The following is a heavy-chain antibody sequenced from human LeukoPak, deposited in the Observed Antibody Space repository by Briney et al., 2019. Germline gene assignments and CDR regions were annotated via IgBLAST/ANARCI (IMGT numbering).Heavy chain of an antibody. Sequence: PGGSLRLSCVVSGFTLSSYAMSWVRQAPGKGLEWVAATSSSDSGKYHADSVRGRFTISRDNSKNTVYLQMNSLRAEDAAVYYCARDEGIMEPDRHALEIWGQGTRVTVSS. D-gene: IGHD1-14*01. V-gene: IGHV3-23*01. CDR2: TSSSDSGK. CDR1: GFTLSSYA. J-gene: IGHJ3*02. CDR3: ARDEGIMEPDRHALEI.